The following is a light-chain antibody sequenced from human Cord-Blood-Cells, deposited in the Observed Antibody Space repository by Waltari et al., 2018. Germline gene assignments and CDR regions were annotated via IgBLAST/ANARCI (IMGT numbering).Light chain of an antibody. CDR3: SSYTSSSTLV. CDR2: EVS. V-gene: IGLV2-14*01. CDR1: SSDVGGYNY. Sequence: QSALTQPASVSGSPGQSITISCTGTSSDVGGYNYVSWYQQPPGKAPKLMIYEVSNLPSGVSNRFSGSKSGNTAALTISGLQAEDEAYYYCSSYTSSSTLVFGTGTKVTVL. J-gene: IGLJ1*01.